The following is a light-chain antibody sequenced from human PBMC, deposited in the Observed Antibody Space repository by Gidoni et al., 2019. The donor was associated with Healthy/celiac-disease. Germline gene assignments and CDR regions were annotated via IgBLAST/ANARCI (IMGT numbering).Light chain of an antibody. CDR3: QQYDNLPFT. CDR1: QDISNY. V-gene: IGKV1-33*01. J-gene: IGKJ3*01. Sequence: DLPLTPSPSSLSASVGDRVTITCQASQDISNYLNWYQQKPGKAPKLLIYDASNLETGVPSRFSGSGSGTDFTFTISSLQPEDIATYYCQQYDNLPFTFGPGTKVDIK. CDR2: DAS.